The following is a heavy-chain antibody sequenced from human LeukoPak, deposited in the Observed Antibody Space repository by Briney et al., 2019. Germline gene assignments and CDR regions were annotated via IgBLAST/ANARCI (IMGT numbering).Heavy chain of an antibody. CDR1: GYSISSGYY. V-gene: IGHV4-38-2*02. Sequence: SETLSLTCSVSGYSISSGYYWGWIRQPPGKGLEWMGIIYQSGKTYCNPSLESRVTISVDTSENQFSLKINSMTAADTAMYYCARGLPGGQLSRYDYWGQGTLVTVSS. CDR2: IYQSGKT. D-gene: IGHD6-13*01. CDR3: ARGLPGGQLSRYDY. J-gene: IGHJ4*02.